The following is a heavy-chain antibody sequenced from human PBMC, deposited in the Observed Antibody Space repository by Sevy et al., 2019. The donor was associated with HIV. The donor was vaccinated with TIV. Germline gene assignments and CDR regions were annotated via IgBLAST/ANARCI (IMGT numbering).Heavy chain of an antibody. Sequence: ASVKVSCKASGFTFTSSAVRWVRQARGQRLEWIGWIVVGSGNTNYAQKFQERVTITRDMSTSTAYMELSSLRSEDTAVYYCAADPLGYCSRTSCYNDLDYWGQGTLVTVSS. CDR1: GFTFTSSA. CDR2: IVVGSGNT. J-gene: IGHJ4*01. D-gene: IGHD2-2*01. CDR3: AADPLGYCSRTSCYNDLDY. V-gene: IGHV1-58*01.